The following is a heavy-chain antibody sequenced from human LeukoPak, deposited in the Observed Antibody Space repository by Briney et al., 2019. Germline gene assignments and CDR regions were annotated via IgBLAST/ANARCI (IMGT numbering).Heavy chain of an antibody. CDR2: INPNSGGT. D-gene: IGHD1-1*01. CDR3: AREEGWNDLDYFDY. V-gene: IGHV1-2*02. Sequence: ASVKVSRKASGYTFTGYYMHWVRQAPGQGLEWMGWINPNSGGTNYAQKFQGRVTMTRDTSISTAYMELSRLRSDDTAVYYCAREEGWNDLDYFDYWGQGTLVTVSS. J-gene: IGHJ4*02. CDR1: GYTFTGYY.